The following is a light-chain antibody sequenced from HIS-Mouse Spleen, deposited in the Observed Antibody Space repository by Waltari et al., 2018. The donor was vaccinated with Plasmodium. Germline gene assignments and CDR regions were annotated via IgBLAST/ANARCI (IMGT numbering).Light chain of an antibody. J-gene: IGLJ3*02. CDR3: YSTDSSGNHRV. CDR2: EDS. CDR1: ALPKKY. V-gene: IGLV3-10*01. Sequence: SYELTQPPSVSVSPGQTARITCPGDALPKKYAYWYQQKSGQAPVVVIYEDSKRPSGIPERCSGSSSGTMATLTISGAQVEDEADYYCYSTDSSGNHRVFGGGTKLTVL.